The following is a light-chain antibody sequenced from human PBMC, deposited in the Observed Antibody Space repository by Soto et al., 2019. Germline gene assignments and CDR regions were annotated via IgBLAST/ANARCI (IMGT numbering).Light chain of an antibody. V-gene: IGKV3-11*01. CDR3: QQRSIWPLT. CDR2: DAS. CDR1: ENLRTF. Sequence: EIVLPQSPATLSLSPGERATLSCRATENLRTFLAWYQQKAGQAPRLLIYDASNRATGIPDRFSGSGSGTDFTLTISNLEPEDSAVYYCQQRSIWPLTFGGGTKVDIK. J-gene: IGKJ4*01.